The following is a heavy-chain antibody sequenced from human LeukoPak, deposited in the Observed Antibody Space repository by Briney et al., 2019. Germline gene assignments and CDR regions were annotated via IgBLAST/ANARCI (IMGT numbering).Heavy chain of an antibody. Sequence: KPSETLSLTCTVSGGSISSYYWSWIRQPPGKGLEWIGYIYYSGSTNYNPSLKSRVTISVDTSKNQFSLKLSSVTAADTAVYYCARAPSSSWYDAFDIWGQGTMVTVSS. D-gene: IGHD6-13*01. CDR3: ARAPSSSWYDAFDI. J-gene: IGHJ3*02. CDR1: GGSISSYY. V-gene: IGHV4-59*08. CDR2: IYYSGST.